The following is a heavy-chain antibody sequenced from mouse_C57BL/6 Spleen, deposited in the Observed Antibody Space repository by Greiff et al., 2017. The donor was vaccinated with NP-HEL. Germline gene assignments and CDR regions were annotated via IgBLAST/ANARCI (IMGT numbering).Heavy chain of an antibody. CDR3: ARGTTVVAYYYAMDY. Sequence: QVQLKQPGAELVRPGSSVKLSCKASGYTFTSYWMDWVKQRPGQGLEWIGNIYPSDSETHYNQKFKDKATLTVDKSSSTAYMQLSSLTSEDSAVYYCARGTTVVAYYYAMDYWGQGTSVTVSS. CDR2: IYPSDSET. J-gene: IGHJ4*01. CDR1: GYTFTSYW. D-gene: IGHD1-1*01. V-gene: IGHV1-61*01.